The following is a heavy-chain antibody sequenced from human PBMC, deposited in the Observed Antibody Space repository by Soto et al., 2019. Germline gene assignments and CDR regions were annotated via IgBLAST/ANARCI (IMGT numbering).Heavy chain of an antibody. CDR2: IYHSGST. CDR3: ARVPGR. J-gene: IGHJ2*01. CDR1: GGSISSGGYS. Sequence: LQLQESGSGLVKPSQTLSLTCAVSGGSISSGGYSWRWIQQPPGKGLEWIGDIYHSGSTYYNPSRKSRVTRSVDRSKNQFSLKRSSVTAADTAGYYCARVPGRWGRGTLGTVSS. V-gene: IGHV4-30-2*01.